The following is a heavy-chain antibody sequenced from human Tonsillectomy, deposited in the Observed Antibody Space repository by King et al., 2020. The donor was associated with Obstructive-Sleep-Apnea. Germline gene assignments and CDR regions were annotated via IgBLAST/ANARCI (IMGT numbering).Heavy chain of an antibody. J-gene: IGHJ4*02. D-gene: IGHD5-12*01. CDR3: ARNRGVEDYGGYGDYFDY. CDR2: MYYSGNT. Sequence: QVQLQESGPGLVKPSETLSLTCTVSGTSISDYYWSWIRQPPGKGLEWIGYMYYSGNTNFNPSLKSRVTISADTSKIQFSLRLSSVTAADTAVYYCARNRGVEDYGGYGDYFDYWGQGTLVTVSS. V-gene: IGHV4-59*08. CDR1: GTSISDYY.